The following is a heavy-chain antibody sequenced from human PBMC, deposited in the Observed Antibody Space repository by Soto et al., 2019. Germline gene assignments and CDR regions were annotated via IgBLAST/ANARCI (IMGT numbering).Heavy chain of an antibody. J-gene: IGHJ4*02. Sequence: QVQLVQSGTVVQRRGSSVKVSCQASGGTFSSHGMAWVRQAPGQGLEWLGVIIPTWGTPTYAPKFQGRVTITADKTTNTAYMELSSLRSEDTGVYYCASERSAQYFDFWGQGTLITVSS. CDR3: ASERSAQYFDF. V-gene: IGHV1-69*06. D-gene: IGHD1-26*01. CDR1: GGTFSSHG. CDR2: IIPTWGTP.